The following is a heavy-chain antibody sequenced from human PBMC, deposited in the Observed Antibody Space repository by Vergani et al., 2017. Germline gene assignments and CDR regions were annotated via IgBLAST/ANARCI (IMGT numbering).Heavy chain of an antibody. J-gene: IGHJ4*02. CDR3: AGLVEMATITFDY. D-gene: IGHD5-24*01. Sequence: QVQLVESGGGVVQPGRSLRLSCAASGFTFSSYGMHWVRQAPGKGLEWVAVIWYDGSNKHYADSVKGRFTISRDNSKNTLYLQMNSLRAEDTAVYYCAGLVEMATITFDYWGQGTLVTVSS. CDR2: IWYDGSNK. V-gene: IGHV3-33*01. CDR1: GFTFSSYG.